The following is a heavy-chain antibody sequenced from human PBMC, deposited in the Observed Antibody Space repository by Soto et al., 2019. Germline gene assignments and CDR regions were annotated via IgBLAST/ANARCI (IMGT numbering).Heavy chain of an antibody. CDR2: VKREIDGATT. J-gene: IGHJ4*02. Sequence: VQFVESGGGLVKPGGSLRLSCAPSESTLSNGWMSWVRQAPGKGLEWLGRVKREIDGATTDYASPVKGRFSISRDDSKNTVYLQMTSLRTEDTAVYYCTTDPIRDYWGLGTLVIVSS. CDR3: TTDPIRDY. V-gene: IGHV3-15*01. CDR1: ESTLSNGW. D-gene: IGHD3-10*01.